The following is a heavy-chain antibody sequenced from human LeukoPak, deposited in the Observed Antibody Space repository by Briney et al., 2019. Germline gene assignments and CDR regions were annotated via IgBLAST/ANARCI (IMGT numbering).Heavy chain of an antibody. CDR1: GFTFSDHY. J-gene: IGHJ4*02. CDR3: TRDTNGALDS. CDR2: TENKANSDSA. D-gene: IGHD4-17*01. Sequence: GGSLKLSCAASGFTFSDHYMDWVRQAPGKGLEWVGRTENKANSDSAEYAASVKGRFTITRDDSKNLLYLQMNGLKTEDTAVYFCTRDTNGALDSWGQGTLVT. V-gene: IGHV3-72*01.